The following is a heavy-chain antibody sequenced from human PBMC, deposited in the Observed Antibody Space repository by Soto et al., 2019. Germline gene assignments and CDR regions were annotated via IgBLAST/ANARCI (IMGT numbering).Heavy chain of an antibody. CDR1: GFTFSSYG. J-gene: IGHJ4*02. V-gene: IGHV3-33*06. D-gene: IGHD3-10*01. Sequence: SLRLSCAASGFTFSSYGMHWVRQAPGKGLEWVAVIWYDGSNKYYADSVKGRFTISRDNSKNTLYLQMNSLRAEDTAIYYCAKKVNSGPGSQYFDYWGQGTLVTVSS. CDR3: AKKVNSGPGSQYFDY. CDR2: IWYDGSNK.